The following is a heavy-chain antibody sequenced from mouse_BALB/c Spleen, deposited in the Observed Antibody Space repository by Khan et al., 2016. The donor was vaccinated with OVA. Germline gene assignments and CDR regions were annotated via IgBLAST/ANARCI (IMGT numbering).Heavy chain of an antibody. CDR2: ISYSGST. V-gene: IGHV3-2*02. J-gene: IGHJ4*01. D-gene: IGHD2-3*01. CDR1: GYSITSDYA. Sequence: VQLKESGPGLVKPSQSLSLTCTVTGYSITSDYAWNWIRQFPGNKLEWMGYISYSGSTSYNPSLKSRISITRDTSKNQFFLQLNSVTTEDTATYYCARDGSRDNYAMDYWGQGTAVTVSS. CDR3: ARDGSRDNYAMDY.